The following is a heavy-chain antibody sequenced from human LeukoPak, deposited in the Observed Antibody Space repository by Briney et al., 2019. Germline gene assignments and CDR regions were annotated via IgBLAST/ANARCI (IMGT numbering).Heavy chain of an antibody. J-gene: IGHJ4*02. CDR1: GGSISSYY. D-gene: IGHD6-13*01. CDR2: IYYSGST. V-gene: IGHV4-59*01. CDR3: ARDLGGKAASL. Sequence: SETLSLTCTVSGGSISSYYWSWIRQPPGKGLEWIGYIYYSGSTNYNPSLKSRVTISVDTSKNQFSLKLSSLTAADTAVYYCARDLGGKAASLWGQGTLVTVSS.